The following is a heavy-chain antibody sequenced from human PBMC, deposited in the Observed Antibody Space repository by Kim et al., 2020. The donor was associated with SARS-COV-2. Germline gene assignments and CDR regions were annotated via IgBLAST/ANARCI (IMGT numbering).Heavy chain of an antibody. J-gene: IGHJ3*02. Sequence: GGSLRLSCAASGFTLSGSTVHWVRQASGKGLEWVGRIRSKANSYATAYAASVKNRFTISRDDSKNTAYLQMNSLKTEDTAVYYCTRVNPIAGGWYDAFDIGGQRTMVTVSS. D-gene: IGHD6-19*01. CDR2: IRSKANSYAT. CDR1: GFTLSGST. V-gene: IGHV3-73*01. CDR3: TRVNPIAGGWYDAFDI.